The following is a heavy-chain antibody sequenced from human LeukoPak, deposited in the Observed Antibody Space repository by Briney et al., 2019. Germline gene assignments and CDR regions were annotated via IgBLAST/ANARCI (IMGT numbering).Heavy chain of an antibody. Sequence: GGSLRLSCAASGFTFSSYAMHWVRQAPGKGLEWVAVISYDGSNKYYADSVKGRFTISRDNSKNTLYLQMNSLRAEDTAVYYCARGLRGSGSYTHWYYGMDVWGQGTTVTVSS. CDR1: GFTFSSYA. CDR3: ARGLRGSGSYTHWYYGMDV. CDR2: ISYDGSNK. V-gene: IGHV3-30*04. D-gene: IGHD3-10*01. J-gene: IGHJ6*02.